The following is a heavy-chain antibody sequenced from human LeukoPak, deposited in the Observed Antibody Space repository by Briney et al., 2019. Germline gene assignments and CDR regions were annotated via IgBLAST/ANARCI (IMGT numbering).Heavy chain of an antibody. Sequence: SVKVSCKASGGTFSSYAISWVRQAPGQGLEWMGGIIPIFGTANYAQKFQGRVTITADESTSTAYMELSSPRSEDTAVYYCARDGVVDTAMVLSYWGQGTLVTVSS. CDR2: IIPIFGTA. CDR3: ARDGVVDTAMVLSY. CDR1: GGTFSSYA. J-gene: IGHJ4*02. V-gene: IGHV1-69*13. D-gene: IGHD5-18*01.